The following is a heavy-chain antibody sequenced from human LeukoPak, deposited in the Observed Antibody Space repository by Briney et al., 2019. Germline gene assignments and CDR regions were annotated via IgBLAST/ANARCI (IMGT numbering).Heavy chain of an antibody. V-gene: IGHV3-74*01. CDR2: INGDGNSS. CDR1: GFTFSTYW. J-gene: IGHJ6*02. CDR3: TRNPGMDV. Sequence: GGSLRLSCAASGFTFSTYWMHWVRQAPGKGLVWVSRINGDGNSSTYADSVKGRFTISRDNAKNTLYLQMNSLRTEDTAVYYCTRNPGMDVWGQGTTVTVSS.